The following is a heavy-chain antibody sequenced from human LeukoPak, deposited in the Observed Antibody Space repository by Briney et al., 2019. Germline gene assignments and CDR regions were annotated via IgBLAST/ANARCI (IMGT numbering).Heavy chain of an antibody. CDR3: ARDRAYSSSPYYSDY. CDR1: GFTFSDYY. V-gene: IGHV3-11*04. CDR2: ISSSGSTI. D-gene: IGHD6-6*01. J-gene: IGHJ4*02. Sequence: GGSLRLSCAASGFTFSDYYMSWIRQAPGKGLEWVSYISSSGSTIYYADSVKGRFTISRDNSKNSLYLQMNSLRAEDTAVYYCARDRAYSSSPYYSDYWGQGTLVTVSS.